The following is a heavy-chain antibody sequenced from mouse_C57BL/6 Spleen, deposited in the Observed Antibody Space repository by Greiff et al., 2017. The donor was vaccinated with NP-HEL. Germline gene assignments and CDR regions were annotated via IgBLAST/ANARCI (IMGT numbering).Heavy chain of an antibody. V-gene: IGHV1-72*01. CDR3: ARAYYSNDGGSYYAMDY. CDR2: IDPNSGGT. J-gene: IGHJ4*01. D-gene: IGHD2-5*01. Sequence: QVQLQQPGAELVKPGASVKLSCKASGYTFTSYWMHWVKQRPGRGLEWIGRIDPNSGGTKYNEKFKSKATLTVDKPSSTAYMQLSSLTSEDSAVYDCARAYYSNDGGSYYAMDYWGQGTSVTVSS. CDR1: GYTFTSYW.